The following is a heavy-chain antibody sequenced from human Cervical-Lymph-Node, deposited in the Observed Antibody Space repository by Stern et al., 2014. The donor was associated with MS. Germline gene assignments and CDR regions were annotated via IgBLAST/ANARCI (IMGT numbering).Heavy chain of an antibody. CDR3: TRVRCPNGVCYPRLDY. V-gene: IGHV1-69*13. Sequence: DQLVESGAEVKKPGSSVKVSCKASEGTLKSYAINWVRQAPGQGLEWMGVIIPFFGTANYAQKFQGRLTLTADESTSTAYMELNSLMSEDTAMYYCTRVRCPNGVCYPRLDYWGQGVLVTVSS. CDR2: IIPFFGTA. J-gene: IGHJ4*02. D-gene: IGHD2-8*01. CDR1: EGTLKSYA.